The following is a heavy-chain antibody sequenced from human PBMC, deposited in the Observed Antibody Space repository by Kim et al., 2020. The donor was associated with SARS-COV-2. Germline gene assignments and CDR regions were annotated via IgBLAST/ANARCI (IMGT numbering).Heavy chain of an antibody. J-gene: IGHJ4*02. CDR1: GFTFSSYA. Sequence: GGSLRLSCAASGFTFSSYAMSWVRQAPGKGLEWVSAISGSGGSTYYADSVKGRFTISRDNSKNTLYLQMNSLRAEDTAVYYCAKSSGVRLVQQLSDFDYWGQGTLVTVSS. D-gene: IGHD6-13*01. V-gene: IGHV3-23*01. CDR2: ISGSGGST. CDR3: AKSSGVRLVQQLSDFDY.